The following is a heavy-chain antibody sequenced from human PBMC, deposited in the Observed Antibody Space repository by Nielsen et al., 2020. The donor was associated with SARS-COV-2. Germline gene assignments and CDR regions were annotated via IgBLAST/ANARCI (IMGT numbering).Heavy chain of an antibody. CDR2: ISWNSGSI. J-gene: IGHJ3*02. CDR1: GFTFDDYA. D-gene: IGHD5-24*01. Sequence: SLKISCAASGFTFDDYAMHWVRQAPGKGLEWVSGISWNSGSIGYADSVKGRFTISRDNAKNSLYLQMNSLRAEDTALYYCAKIGEEIDDAFDIWGQGTMVTVSS. V-gene: IGHV3-9*01. CDR3: AKIGEEIDDAFDI.